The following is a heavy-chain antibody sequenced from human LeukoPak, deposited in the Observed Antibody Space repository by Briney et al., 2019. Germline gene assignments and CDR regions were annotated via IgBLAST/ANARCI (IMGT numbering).Heavy chain of an antibody. J-gene: IGHJ4*02. CDR1: GGSISGYY. Sequence: SETLSLTCTVSGGSISGYYWSWIRQPPGKGLEWIGYIYHNGGTNYNPSLQSRLTISIDTSKNQFSLKLSSVTAADTAVYYCARHLRAVAGGRYFGYWGQGTQVTVSS. V-gene: IGHV4-59*08. CDR3: ARHLRAVAGGRYFGY. D-gene: IGHD6-19*01. CDR2: IYHNGGT.